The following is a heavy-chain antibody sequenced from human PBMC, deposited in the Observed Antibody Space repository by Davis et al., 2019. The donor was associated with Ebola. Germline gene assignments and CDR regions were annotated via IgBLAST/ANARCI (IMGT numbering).Heavy chain of an antibody. J-gene: IGHJ2*01. CDR3: AKDPRVAVAGTSYFDR. Sequence: GESLKISCAASGFTFSSFYMSWVRQAPGKGLEWVSIFYTAGTSYYADSVKGRFTISRDNSKNTLYLQMNSLRAEDTAVYYCAKDPRVAVAGTSYFDRWGRGTRVTVSS. D-gene: IGHD6-19*01. CDR1: GFTFSSFY. V-gene: IGHV3-53*01. CDR2: FYTAGTS.